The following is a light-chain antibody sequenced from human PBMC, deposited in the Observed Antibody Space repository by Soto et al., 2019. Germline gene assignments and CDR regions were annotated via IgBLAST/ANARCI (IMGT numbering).Light chain of an antibody. CDR1: SSNIGAGYD. CDR3: QTYDSSLSVVV. CDR2: GNS. J-gene: IGLJ2*01. V-gene: IGLV1-40*01. Sequence: QAVVTQPPSVSGAPGQRVTISCTGSSSNIGAGYDVHWYQQLLGTAPKLLIYGNSNRPSGVPDRFSGSKSGTSASLAITGLQAEDEADYYCQTYDSSLSVVVFGGGTKLT.